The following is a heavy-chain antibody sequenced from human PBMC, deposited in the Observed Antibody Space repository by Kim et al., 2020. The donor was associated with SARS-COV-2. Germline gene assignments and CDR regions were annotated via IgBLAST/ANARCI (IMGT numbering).Heavy chain of an antibody. V-gene: IGHV4-39*01. CDR2: IYYSGST. J-gene: IGHJ4*02. CDR3: ARHSPPPPTSAIQYSSSGWYADY. CDR1: GGSISSSSYY. D-gene: IGHD6-19*01. Sequence: SETLSLTCTVSGGSISSSSYYWGWIRQPPGKGLEWIGSIYYSGSTYYNPSLKSRVTISVDTSKNQFSLKLSSVTAADTAVYYCARHSPPPPTSAIQYSSSGWYADYWGQGTLVTVSS.